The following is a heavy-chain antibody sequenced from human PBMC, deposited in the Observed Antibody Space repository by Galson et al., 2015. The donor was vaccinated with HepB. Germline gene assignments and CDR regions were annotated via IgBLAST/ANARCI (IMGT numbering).Heavy chain of an antibody. Sequence: SLRLSCAASGFTFSGSAIHWVRQASGKGPEWVGRIRSKASDYATAYAASLKGSFTIYRDDSKNTAYLHMNSLTTEDAAVYYCLRLGNLSGYSSSWGQGTPVTVSS. J-gene: IGHJ4*02. CDR2: IRSKASDYAT. D-gene: IGHD6-13*01. V-gene: IGHV3-73*01. CDR1: GFTFSGSA. CDR3: LRLGNLSGYSSS.